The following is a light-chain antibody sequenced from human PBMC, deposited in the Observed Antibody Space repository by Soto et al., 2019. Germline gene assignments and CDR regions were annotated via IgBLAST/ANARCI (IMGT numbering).Light chain of an antibody. J-gene: IGKJ1*01. CDR3: QQYSSYPRT. V-gene: IGKV1-5*03. CDR2: KAS. CDR1: ESISGW. Sequence: DIQMTQSPSTLSASVGDRVTITCRASESISGWLAWYQQKPGKAPKLVMFKASTLESGVPSRFSGSGSGTEFTLSISSLQPDDFAIYYCQQYSSYPRTFGQGTKVEIK.